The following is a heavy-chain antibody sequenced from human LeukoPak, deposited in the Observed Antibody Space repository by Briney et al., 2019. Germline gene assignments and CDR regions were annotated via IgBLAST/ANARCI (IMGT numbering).Heavy chain of an antibody. J-gene: IGHJ5*02. V-gene: IGHV4-34*01. CDR1: GGSFSGYY. Sequence: SETLSLTCAVYGGSFSGYYWSWIRQPPGKGLEWIGEINHSGSTNYNPSLKSRVTISVDTSKNQFSLKLSSVTAADTAVYYCARRQWPVRGWFDPWGQGTLVTVSS. D-gene: IGHD6-19*01. CDR3: ARRQWPVRGWFDP. CDR2: INHSGST.